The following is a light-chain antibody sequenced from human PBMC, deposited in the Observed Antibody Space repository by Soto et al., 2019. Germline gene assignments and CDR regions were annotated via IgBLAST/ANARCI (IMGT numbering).Light chain of an antibody. CDR3: GTWDSSLSAYV. V-gene: IGLV1-51*01. Sequence: QSVLTQPPSVSAAPGQKVTISCSGSSSNIGNNYVSWYQQLPGTAPKLLIYDNNKRPSGIPDRFSDSKSGTSATLAITGLQTGDEADYYCGTWDSSLSAYVFGNGTKVNVL. CDR1: SSNIGNNY. CDR2: DNN. J-gene: IGLJ1*01.